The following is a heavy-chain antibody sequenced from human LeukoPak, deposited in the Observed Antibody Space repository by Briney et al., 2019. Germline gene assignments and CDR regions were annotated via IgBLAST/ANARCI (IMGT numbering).Heavy chain of an antibody. V-gene: IGHV1-2*04. CDR3: ARVVLNGSSVHAFDI. CDR1: GYTFTGYY. D-gene: IGHD3-22*01. CDR2: INPNSGGT. Sequence: GASVKVSCKASGYTFTGYYMHWVRQAPGQGLEWMGWINPNSGGTNYAQKFQGWVTMTRDTSISTACMELSRLRSDDTAVYYCARVVLNGSSVHAFDIWGQGTMVTVSS. J-gene: IGHJ3*02.